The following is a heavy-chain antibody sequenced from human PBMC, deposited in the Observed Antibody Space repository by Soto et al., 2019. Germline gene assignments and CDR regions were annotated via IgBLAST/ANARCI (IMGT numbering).Heavy chain of an antibody. CDR2: ISAYNGNT. CDR3: ARDPYYYDSIGYQFDY. D-gene: IGHD3-22*01. Sequence: GASVKVSCKASGYTFTCYGISWVRQAPGQGLEWMGWISAYNGNTNYAQKLQGRVTMTTDTSTSTAYMELRSLRSDDTAVYYCARDPYYYDSIGYQFDYWGQGTLVTVSS. V-gene: IGHV1-18*01. J-gene: IGHJ4*02. CDR1: GYTFTCYG.